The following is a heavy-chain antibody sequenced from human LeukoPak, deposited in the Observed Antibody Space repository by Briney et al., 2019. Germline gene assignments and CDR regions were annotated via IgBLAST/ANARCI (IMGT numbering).Heavy chain of an antibody. CDR3: ARGDIVVVPAAIGEDAFDI. D-gene: IGHD2-2*01. CDR1: GYTFTSYG. CDR2: ISAYNCNT. Sequence: GASVKVSCKASGYTFTSYGISWVRQAPGQGLEWMGWISAYNCNTNYAQKLQGRVTMTTDTSTSTAYMELRSLRSDDTAVYYCARGDIVVVPAAIGEDAFDIWGQGTMVTVSS. V-gene: IGHV1-18*01. J-gene: IGHJ3*02.